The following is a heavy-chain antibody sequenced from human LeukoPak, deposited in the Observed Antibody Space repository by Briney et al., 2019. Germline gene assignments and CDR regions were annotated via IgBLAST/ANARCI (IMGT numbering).Heavy chain of an antibody. J-gene: IGHJ4*02. CDR3: AKQLTAGGYYFDY. CDR2: ISGGGETT. CDR1: GFTFSSYA. V-gene: IGHV3-23*01. Sequence: GGSLRLSCAASGFTFSSYAMSWVRQAPGEGLEWVSGISGGGETTYYADSVKGRFTISRDNSKDTLYLQMNSLRAEDTAVYYCAKQLTAGGYYFDYWGQGTLVTVSS. D-gene: IGHD6-13*01.